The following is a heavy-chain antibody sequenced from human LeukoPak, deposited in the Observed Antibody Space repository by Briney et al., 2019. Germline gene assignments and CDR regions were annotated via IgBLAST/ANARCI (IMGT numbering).Heavy chain of an antibody. CDR3: ARVYSGYDDYFDY. J-gene: IGHJ4*02. Sequence: GGSLRLSCAASGFTFSSYSMNWVRQAPGKGLEWVSYISSSSSTIYYADSVKGRFTISRDNAKNSLYLQMNSLRVEDTAVYYCARVYSGYDDYFDYWGQGTLVTVSS. D-gene: IGHD5-12*01. CDR1: GFTFSSYS. CDR2: ISSSSSTI. V-gene: IGHV3-48*01.